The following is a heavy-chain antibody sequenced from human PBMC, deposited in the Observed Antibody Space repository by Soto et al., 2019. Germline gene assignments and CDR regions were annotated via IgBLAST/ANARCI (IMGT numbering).Heavy chain of an antibody. J-gene: IGHJ4*02. CDR2: IYYSGST. CDR1: GGSISSYY. Sequence: PSETLSLTCTVSGGSISSYYWSWIRQPPGKGLEWIGYIYYSGSTNYNPSLKSRVTISVDTSKNQFSLKLSSVTAADTAAYYCARALPDITIFGVVKAFDYWGQGTLVTISS. CDR3: ARALPDITIFGVVKAFDY. V-gene: IGHV4-59*01. D-gene: IGHD3-3*01.